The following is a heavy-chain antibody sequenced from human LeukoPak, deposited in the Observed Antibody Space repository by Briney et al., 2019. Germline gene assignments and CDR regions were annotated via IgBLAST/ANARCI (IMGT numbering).Heavy chain of an antibody. CDR1: GFTFSSYA. J-gene: IGHJ3*02. CDR3: ARKWDDILSLAGYAFDI. D-gene: IGHD3-9*01. V-gene: IGHV3-23*01. CDR2: ISGSGGST. Sequence: PGGSLRLSCAASGFTFSSYAMSWVRQAPGKGLEWVSAISGSGGSTYYADSVKGRFTISRDNSKNTLYLQMNSLRAEDTAVYYCARKWDDILSLAGYAFDIWGQGTMVTVSS.